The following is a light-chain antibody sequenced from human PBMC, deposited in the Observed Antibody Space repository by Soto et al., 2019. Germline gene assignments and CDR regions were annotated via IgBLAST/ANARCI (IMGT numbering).Light chain of an antibody. CDR2: DAS. V-gene: IGKV3-11*01. CDR3: QQRTNWLWT. J-gene: IGKJ1*01. Sequence: EIVLTQSPATLSLSPGERAILSCWASQSVGSLLAWYQHNPGQAPRLLIFDASYRAAGIPARFRGSGSGTDFTLTIDSLEPEDFAVYYCQQRTNWLWTFGPGTKVDIK. CDR1: QSVGSL.